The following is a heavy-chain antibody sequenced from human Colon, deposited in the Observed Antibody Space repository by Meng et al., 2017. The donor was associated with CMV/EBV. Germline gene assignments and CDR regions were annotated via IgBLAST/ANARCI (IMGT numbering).Heavy chain of an antibody. Sequence: GESLKISCEGSGFIFSAYAMHWVRQAPGKGLEWVSYIGSSGTPIYYADSVRGRFTISRDNAKNSLYLQMDSLRADDTAVYYCARDKSARDSSAYDYWGQGTLVTVSS. CDR2: IGSSGTPI. J-gene: IGHJ4*02. D-gene: IGHD3-22*01. CDR3: ARDKSARDSSAYDY. V-gene: IGHV3-48*03. CDR1: GFIFSAYA.